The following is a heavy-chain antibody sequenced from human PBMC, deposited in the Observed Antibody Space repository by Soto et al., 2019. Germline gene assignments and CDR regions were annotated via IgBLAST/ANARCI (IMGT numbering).Heavy chain of an antibody. CDR1: GGSFSDFY. D-gene: IGHD6-19*01. J-gene: IGHJ4*02. Sequence: QVQLQQWGAGLLKPSETLSLTGAVYGGSFSDFYWTWIRQPPGKGLEWIGEINHSGSTNYNPSLKSRVAISVDTSKNQFSLNLTSVTAADTAVYYCGPRGAVADPRGYWGQGTLVTVSS. CDR2: INHSGST. V-gene: IGHV4-34*01. CDR3: GPRGAVADPRGY.